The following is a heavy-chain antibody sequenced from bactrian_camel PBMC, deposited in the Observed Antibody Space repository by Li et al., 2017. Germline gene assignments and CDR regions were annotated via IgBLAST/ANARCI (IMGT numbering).Heavy chain of an antibody. V-gene: IGHV3S55*01. CDR2: ISRDDVT. Sequence: HVQLVESGGGSVQSGGSLRLSCVASAFSIGTYRMGWFRQAPGKEREGVAAISRDDVTVYRDSAKGRFTISKDNAKTTLNLQIDSAKPEDTAMYFCAADLTEAYVNWLRCDYKYLGRGTQVTVS. D-gene: IGHD1*01. CDR1: AFSIGTYR. J-gene: IGHJ4*01.